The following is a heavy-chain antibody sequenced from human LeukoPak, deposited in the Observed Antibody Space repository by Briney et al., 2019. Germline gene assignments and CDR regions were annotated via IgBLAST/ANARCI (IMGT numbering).Heavy chain of an antibody. CDR1: GFTFNSYT. CDR2: ISSSSTYI. J-gene: IGHJ4*02. V-gene: IGHV3-21*01. CDR3: ARGDGPIDY. Sequence: GGSLRLSCAASGFTFNSYTMNWVRQAPGKGLEWVSSISSSSTYIYYADSVKGRFTISRDNAKNSLYLQMNSLRVEDTAVYYCARGDGPIDYWGQGTLVTVSS.